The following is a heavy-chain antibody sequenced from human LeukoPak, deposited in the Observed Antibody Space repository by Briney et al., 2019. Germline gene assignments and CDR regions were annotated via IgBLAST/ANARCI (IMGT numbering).Heavy chain of an antibody. D-gene: IGHD3-22*01. V-gene: IGHV2-5*01. CDR2: NYWNDDK. CDR1: GLSLSTSGVG. CDR3: AHSIYDSSGYYYFDY. Sequence: ESGPTLVNPTQTLTLTCTFSGLSLSTSGVGVGWIRQPPGKALEWLAFNYWNDDKRYSPSLKSRLTITKDTSKNQVVLTMTNMDPVDTATYYCAHSIYDSSGYYYFDYWGQGTLVTVSS. J-gene: IGHJ4*02.